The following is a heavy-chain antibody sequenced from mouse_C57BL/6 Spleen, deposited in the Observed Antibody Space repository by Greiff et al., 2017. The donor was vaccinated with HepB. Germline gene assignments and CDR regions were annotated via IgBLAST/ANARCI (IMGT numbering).Heavy chain of an antibody. Sequence: ESGPGLVKPSQSLSFTCSVTGYSITSGYYWNWIRQFPGNKLEWMGYISYDGSNNYNPSLKNRISITRDTSKNQFFLKLNSVTTEDTATYYCARWSTYFDYWGQGTTLTVSS. V-gene: IGHV3-6*01. CDR2: ISYDGSN. J-gene: IGHJ2*01. D-gene: IGHD5-1*01. CDR3: ARWSTYFDY. CDR1: GYSITSGYY.